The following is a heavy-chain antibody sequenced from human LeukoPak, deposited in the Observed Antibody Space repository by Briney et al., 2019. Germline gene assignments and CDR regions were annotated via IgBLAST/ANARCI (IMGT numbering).Heavy chain of an antibody. D-gene: IGHD3-9*01. CDR2: IIPIFAPA. CDR3: ARPANMHLDWFMDY. Sequence: SVKVSCKASGGTFSSYTISWVRQAPGQGLEWMGGIIPIFAPANYAQKFQGRVTITADESTGTAYMELSSLRSEDTAVYYCARPANMHLDWFMDYWGQGTLVTVSS. CDR1: GGTFSSYT. J-gene: IGHJ4*02. V-gene: IGHV1-69*13.